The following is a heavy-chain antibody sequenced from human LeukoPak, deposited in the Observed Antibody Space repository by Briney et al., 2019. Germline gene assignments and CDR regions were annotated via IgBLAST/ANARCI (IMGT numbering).Heavy chain of an antibody. CDR1: GYTFTSYY. V-gene: IGHV1-2*02. CDR3: ARGTRTTIFGVVQYYMDV. Sequence: ASVKVSCKASGYTFTSYYMHWVRQAPGQGLEWMGWINPNSGGTNYAQKFQGRVTMARDTSISTAYMELSRLRSDDTAVYYCARGTRTTIFGVVQYYMDVWGKGTTVTVSS. D-gene: IGHD3-3*01. CDR2: INPNSGGT. J-gene: IGHJ6*03.